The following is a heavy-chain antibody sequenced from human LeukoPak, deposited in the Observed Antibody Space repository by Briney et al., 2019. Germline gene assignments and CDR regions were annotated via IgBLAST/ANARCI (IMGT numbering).Heavy chain of an antibody. CDR3: ARGEGYYDFWSGYSLYYYGMDV. CDR1: GGSISSYY. CDR2: IYYSGST. J-gene: IGHJ6*02. D-gene: IGHD3-3*01. Sequence: SETLSLTCTVSGGSISSYYWSWIRQPPGKGLEWIGYIYYSGSTNYNPSLKSRVTISVDTSKNQFSLKLSSVTAADTAVYYCARGEGYYDFWSGYSLYYYGMDVWGQGTKVIVSS. V-gene: IGHV4-59*01.